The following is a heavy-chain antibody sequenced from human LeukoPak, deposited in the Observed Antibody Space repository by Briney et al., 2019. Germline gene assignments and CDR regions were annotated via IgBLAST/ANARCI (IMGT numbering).Heavy chain of an antibody. CDR2: IYHNGIT. J-gene: IGHJ4*02. CDR1: GVSISTHY. CDR3: AREANYYGSGSYFEGTFDY. V-gene: IGHV4-59*11. D-gene: IGHD3-10*01. Sequence: SETLSLTCNVSGVSISTHYWSWIRQPPGKVLEWIGYIYHNGITNYNPSLKSRVTISIDTSKNEFSLKLTSVIAADTAVYFCAREANYYGSGSYFEGTFDYWGQGSLVTVSS.